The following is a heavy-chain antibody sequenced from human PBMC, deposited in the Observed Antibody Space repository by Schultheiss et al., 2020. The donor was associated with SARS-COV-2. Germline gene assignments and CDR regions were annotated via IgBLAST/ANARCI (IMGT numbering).Heavy chain of an antibody. CDR3: ARGYTSPTSFDY. CDR1: GFTFSSYD. V-gene: IGHV3-53*01. Sequence: GGSLRLSCAASGFTFSSYDMHWVRQATGKGLEWVSVTYSGGSTYYADSVKGRFSISRDNSKNMLYLQMNSLRAEDTAVYYCARGYTSPTSFDYWGQGTLVTVSS. D-gene: IGHD6-19*01. J-gene: IGHJ4*02. CDR2: TYSGGST.